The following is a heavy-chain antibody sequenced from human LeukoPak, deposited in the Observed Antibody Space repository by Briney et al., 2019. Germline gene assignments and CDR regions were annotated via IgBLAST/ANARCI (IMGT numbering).Heavy chain of an antibody. CDR1: GYTFTSYT. Sequence: SVKVSCKASGYTFTSYTIHWVRQAPGQRLEWMGGIIPIFGTANYAQKFQGRVTITADESTSTAYMELSSLRSEDTAVYYCARDLGQYYDTSDNWFDPWGQGTLVTVSS. D-gene: IGHD3-22*01. CDR3: ARDLGQYYDTSDNWFDP. V-gene: IGHV1-69*13. CDR2: IIPIFGTA. J-gene: IGHJ5*02.